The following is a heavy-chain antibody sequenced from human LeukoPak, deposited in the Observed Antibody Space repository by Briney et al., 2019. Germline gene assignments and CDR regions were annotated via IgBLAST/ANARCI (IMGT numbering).Heavy chain of an antibody. V-gene: IGHV4-59*08. D-gene: IGHD6-6*01. CDR3: ARHRGSSSNYYYFDY. CDR2: ISYSGST. CDR1: GGSISSYY. Sequence: PSETLSLTCTVSGGSISSYYWSWIRQPPGKGLEWLGYISYSGSTNYNPSLKSQVTISVDTSNIQFSLRLSSVTAADTAVYYCARHRGSSSNYYYFDYWGQGTLVTVSS. J-gene: IGHJ4*02.